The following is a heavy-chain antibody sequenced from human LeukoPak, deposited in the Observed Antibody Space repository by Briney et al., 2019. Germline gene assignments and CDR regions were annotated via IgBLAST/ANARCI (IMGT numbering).Heavy chain of an antibody. Sequence: SETLSLTCAVSGGSISSGGYCWSWIRQPPGKGLEWIGYIYHSGSTYYNPSLKSRVTISVDTSKNQFSLKLSSVTAADTAVYYCARSGVHDPRFDYWGQGTLVTVSP. J-gene: IGHJ4*02. CDR1: GGSISSGGYC. V-gene: IGHV4-30-4*07. CDR2: IYHSGST. CDR3: ARSGVHDPRFDY. D-gene: IGHD3-10*01.